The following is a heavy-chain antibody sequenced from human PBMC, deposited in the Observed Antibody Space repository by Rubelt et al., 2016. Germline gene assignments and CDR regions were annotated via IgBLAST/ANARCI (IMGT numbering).Heavy chain of an antibody. J-gene: IGHJ4*02. Sequence: QLQLQESGPGLVKPSETLSLTCTVSGGSISSSSYYWSWIRQPPGKGLEWIGEINHSGSTNYNPSLKSRVTISVGTSKNHFCLKLGSVTAADTAVYYGARARAYYGDYWHHSRGHDYWGQGTLVTVSS. CDR1: GGSISSSSYY. V-gene: IGHV4-39*07. CDR3: ARARAYYGDYWHHSRGHDY. D-gene: IGHD4-17*01. CDR2: INHSGST.